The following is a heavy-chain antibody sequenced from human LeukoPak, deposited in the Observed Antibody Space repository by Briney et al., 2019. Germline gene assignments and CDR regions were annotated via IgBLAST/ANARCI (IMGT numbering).Heavy chain of an antibody. J-gene: IGHJ4*02. Sequence: ASETLSLTCTVSGYSISSGYFWGWIRQPPGKGLECIGTIYHSGSTYYNPSLKSRVTISVDTSKNQFSLKLSSVTAADTAVYYCARDKSRVIVVVSSVVRHLRDYFDYWGQGTLVTVSS. D-gene: IGHD3-22*01. CDR3: ARDKSRVIVVVSSVVRHLRDYFDY. V-gene: IGHV4-38-2*02. CDR1: GYSISSGYF. CDR2: IYHSGST.